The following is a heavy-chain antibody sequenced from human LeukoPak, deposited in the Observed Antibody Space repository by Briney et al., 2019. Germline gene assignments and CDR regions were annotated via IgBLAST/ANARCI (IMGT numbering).Heavy chain of an antibody. D-gene: IGHD6-19*01. V-gene: IGHV1-24*01. J-gene: IGHJ4*02. Sequence: ASVKVSCKVSGYTLTELSMHWVRQAPGKGLEWMGGFDPEDGETIYAQKFQGRVTMTEDTSTDTAYMELSSLRSEDTAVYYCATIPLSSGWCAHDYWGQGTLVTVSS. CDR2: FDPEDGET. CDR1: GYTLTELS. CDR3: ATIPLSSGWCAHDY.